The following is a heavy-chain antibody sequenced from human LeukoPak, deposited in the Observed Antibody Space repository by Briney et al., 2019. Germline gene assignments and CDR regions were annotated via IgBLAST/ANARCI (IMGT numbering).Heavy chain of an antibody. CDR1: GFTFSNAW. D-gene: IGHD1-1*01. CDR2: IKSKTDGGTT. Sequence: GGSLRLSCAASGFTFSNAWLSWVRQGPGKGLEWVGRIKSKTDGGTTDYAAPVKGRFTISRDDSKNTLYLQMNSLKTEDTAVYYCTTDTGSEIGDYWGQGTLVTVSS. J-gene: IGHJ4*02. CDR3: TTDTGSEIGDY. V-gene: IGHV3-15*01.